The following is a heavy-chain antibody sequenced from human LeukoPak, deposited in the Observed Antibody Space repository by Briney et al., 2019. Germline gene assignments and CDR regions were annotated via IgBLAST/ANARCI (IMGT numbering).Heavy chain of an antibody. CDR2: IYSGGST. D-gene: IGHD3-10*02. V-gene: IGHV3-53*01. Sequence: GGSLRLSCAASGLTASTTYMTWVRQAPGKGLEWVSLIYSGGSTYYADSVKGRFTISRDIPKNTLYLQMSSLRAEDTAVYYCARTASSYVSPHPSDYWGQGILVTVSS. CDR1: GLTASTTY. J-gene: IGHJ4*02. CDR3: ARTASSYVSPHPSDY.